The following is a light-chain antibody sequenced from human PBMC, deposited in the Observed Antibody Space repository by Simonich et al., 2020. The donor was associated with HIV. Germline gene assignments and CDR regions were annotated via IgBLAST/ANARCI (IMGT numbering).Light chain of an antibody. Sequence: DIVMTQSPSSLSASVGDRVTITCQASQDIDNYLNWYQQKPGKAPKLLIYAASSLQSGVPSRFSGSGSGTHFTLTISSLQPEDFATYYCQQANSFPFTFGPGTKVDFK. V-gene: IGKV1-12*01. CDR1: QDIDNY. CDR3: QQANSFPFT. J-gene: IGKJ3*01. CDR2: AAS.